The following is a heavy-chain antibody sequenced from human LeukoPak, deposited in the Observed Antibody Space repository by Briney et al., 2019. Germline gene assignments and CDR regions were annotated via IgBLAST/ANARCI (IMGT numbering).Heavy chain of an antibody. CDR3: ARHGDYGNYFYYGLDV. Sequence: SETLSPTCTVSGGSISSYYWSWIRQPAGKGLEWIGRIYTSGSTNYNPSLKSRVTMSVDTSKNQFSLKLSSVTAADTAVYYCARHGDYGNYFYYGLDVWGQGTTVTVSS. CDR2: IYTSGST. J-gene: IGHJ6*02. CDR1: GGSISSYY. D-gene: IGHD4-17*01. V-gene: IGHV4-4*07.